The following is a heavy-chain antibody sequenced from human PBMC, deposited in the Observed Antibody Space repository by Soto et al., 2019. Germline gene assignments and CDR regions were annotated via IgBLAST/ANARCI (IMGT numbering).Heavy chain of an antibody. Sequence: QVQLVQSGAEVKKPGASVKVSCKASGYTFTRYGISWVRQAPGQGLERMGWISVYNGKANYAQKLQGRVTMTTDTPPSTAYMELRNLRSDDTAVYYCVRGTDGMDVWGQGTTVTVSS. CDR1: GYTFTRYG. D-gene: IGHD3-16*01. V-gene: IGHV1-18*01. CDR3: VRGTDGMDV. CDR2: ISVYNGKA. J-gene: IGHJ6*02.